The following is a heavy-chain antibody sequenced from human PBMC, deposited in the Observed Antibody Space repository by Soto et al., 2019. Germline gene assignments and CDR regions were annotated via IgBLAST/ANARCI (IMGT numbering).Heavy chain of an antibody. Sequence: SVKVSCKASGGTFSSYAISWVRQAPGQGLEWMGGIIPIFGTANYAQSFQGRVTITADKSTSTASLELSSLRSDDTAVYYCAREGRGKKAGYNGLVSLGYWGQGTLVTVSS. CDR2: IIPIFGTA. V-gene: IGHV1-69*06. CDR3: AREGRGKKAGYNGLVSLGY. D-gene: IGHD2-2*02. J-gene: IGHJ4*02. CDR1: GGTFSSYA.